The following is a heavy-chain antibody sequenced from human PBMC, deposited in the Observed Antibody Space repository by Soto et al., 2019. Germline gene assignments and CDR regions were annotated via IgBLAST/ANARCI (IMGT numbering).Heavy chain of an antibody. V-gene: IGHV3-23*01. D-gene: IGHD6-13*01. CDR2: VSGSGGST. Sequence: GGSLRLSCAASGFTFSSYAMSWVRQAPGKGLEWVSVVSGSGGSTYYTDSVKGRFTISRDNSENTLYLQMNSLRAEDTAVYYCARGRDIRTVAGNCAFDIWGQGTMVTVSS. J-gene: IGHJ3*02. CDR1: GFTFSSYA. CDR3: ARGRDIRTVAGNCAFDI.